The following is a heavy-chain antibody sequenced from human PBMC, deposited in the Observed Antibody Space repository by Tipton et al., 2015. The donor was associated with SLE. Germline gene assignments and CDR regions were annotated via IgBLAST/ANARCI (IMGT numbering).Heavy chain of an antibody. V-gene: IGHV4-39*01. J-gene: IGHJ4*02. CDR2: IYYSGST. CDR1: GGSISSSSYY. Sequence: LRLSCTVSGGSISSSSYYWGWIRQPPGKGLEWIGSIYYSGSTYYNPSLKSRVTISVDTSKNQFSPKLSSVTAADTAVHYCARPEYCSGGSCYYFDYWGQGTLVTVSS. D-gene: IGHD2-15*01. CDR3: ARPEYCSGGSCYYFDY.